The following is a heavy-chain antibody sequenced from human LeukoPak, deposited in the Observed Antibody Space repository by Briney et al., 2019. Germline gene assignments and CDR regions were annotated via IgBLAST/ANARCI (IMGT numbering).Heavy chain of an antibody. V-gene: IGHV3-30*02. CDR2: IRYDGSNK. Sequence: GGSLRLSCAPSGSLVSSYGVRSARQAPGKGLEWVAFIRYDGSNKYYADSVKGRFTISRDNSKNTLYLQMNSLRSEDTAVYYCAVVPGCITIFEVVIMRNYWGQGNMVTVSS. CDR3: AVVPGCITIFEVVIMRNY. J-gene: IGHJ4*02. D-gene: IGHD3-3*01. CDR1: GSLVSSYG.